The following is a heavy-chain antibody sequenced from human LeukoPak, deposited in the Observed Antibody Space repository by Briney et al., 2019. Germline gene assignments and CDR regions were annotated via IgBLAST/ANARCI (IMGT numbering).Heavy chain of an antibody. V-gene: IGHV4-34*01. CDR2: INHSGST. CDR3: ASTSSGYYFTFDY. D-gene: IGHD3-22*01. Sequence: SETLSLTCTVSGGSISSYYWSWIRQPPGKGLEWIGEINHSGSTNYNPSLKSRVTISVDTSKNQFSLKLSSVTAADTAVYYCASTSSGYYFTFDYWGQGTLVTVSS. CDR1: GGSISSYY. J-gene: IGHJ4*02.